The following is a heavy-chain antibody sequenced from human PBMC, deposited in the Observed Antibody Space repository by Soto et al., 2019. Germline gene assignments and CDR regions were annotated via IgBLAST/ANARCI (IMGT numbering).Heavy chain of an antibody. CDR1: GYTFTDYG. J-gene: IGHJ4*02. CDR2: ITAFNGNT. V-gene: IGHV1-18*01. CDR3: ARISQSDFWSGYYYFFDY. Sequence: ASVKVSCKASGYTFTDYGISWVRQAPGQGLQWMGWITAFNGNTKYAQQFQGRVTMTTDTSTSTAYMELRSLESDDTAVYYCARISQSDFWSGYYYFFDYWGQGTPVTVSS. D-gene: IGHD3-3*01.